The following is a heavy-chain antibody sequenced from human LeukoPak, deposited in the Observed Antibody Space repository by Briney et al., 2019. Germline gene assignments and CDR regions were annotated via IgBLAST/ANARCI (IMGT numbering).Heavy chain of an antibody. CDR1: GFTLSNYA. V-gene: IGHV3-23*01. J-gene: IGHJ6*03. CDR3: AKDGYGYNYMDV. Sequence: PGGSLRLSCAASGFTLSNYAMSWVRQAPGKGLEWGSAIRRSGGSTYYADSVKGRFTVSTDNSKNTLYLQMNSMRAEDTAVYYCAKDGYGYNYMDVWGKGTTVTVSS. D-gene: IGHD1-1*01. CDR2: IRRSGGST.